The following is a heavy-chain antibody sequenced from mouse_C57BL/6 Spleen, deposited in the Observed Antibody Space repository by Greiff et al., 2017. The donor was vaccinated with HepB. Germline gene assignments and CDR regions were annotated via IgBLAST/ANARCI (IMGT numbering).Heavy chain of an antibody. CDR2: ISSGSSTI. D-gene: IGHD1-1*01. CDR1: GFTFSDYG. V-gene: IGHV5-17*01. J-gene: IGHJ3*01. Sequence: EVMLVESGGGLVKPGGSLKLSCAASGFTFSDYGMHWVRQAPEKGLEWVAYISSGSSTIYYADTVKGRFTISRDNAKNTLFLQMTSLRSEDTAMYYCARRSSSYGFAYWGQGTLVTVSA. CDR3: ARRSSSYGFAY.